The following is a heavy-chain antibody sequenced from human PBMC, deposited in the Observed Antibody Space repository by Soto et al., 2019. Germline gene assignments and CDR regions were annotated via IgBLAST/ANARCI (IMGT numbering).Heavy chain of an antibody. J-gene: IGHJ4*02. CDR1: GYTFTGYY. D-gene: IGHD4-17*01. CDR2: INPNSGGT. CDR3: ARDSGYGDYRYLLAY. V-gene: IGHV1-2*04. Sequence: ASVKVSCKASGYTFTGYYMHWVRQAPGQGLEWMGWINPNSGGTNYAQKFQGWVTMTRDTSISTAYMELSRLRSDDTAVYYCARDSGYGDYRYLLAYCGQGTLVTVSS.